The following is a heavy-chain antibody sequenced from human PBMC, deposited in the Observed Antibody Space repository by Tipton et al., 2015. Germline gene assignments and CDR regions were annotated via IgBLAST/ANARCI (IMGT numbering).Heavy chain of an antibody. V-gene: IGHV4-61*08. D-gene: IGHD3-10*01. CDR2: IYYSGST. CDR3: ARLRETYGSDSDNWFDP. CDR1: GDSINSGGHY. J-gene: IGHJ5*02. Sequence: TLSLTCTVSGDSINSGGHYWTWIRQPPGKGLEWIGNIYYSGSTKYNPSLKSRVTISVDTSKNQFSLKLSSVTAADTAVYYCARLRETYGSDSDNWFDPWGQGTLVTVSS.